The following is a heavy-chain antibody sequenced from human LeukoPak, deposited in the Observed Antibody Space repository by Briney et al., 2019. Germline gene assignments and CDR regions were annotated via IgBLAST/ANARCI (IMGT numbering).Heavy chain of an antibody. CDR1: GGTFSSYA. V-gene: IGHV1-69*04. D-gene: IGHD3-10*01. J-gene: IGHJ3*02. Sequence: GASVKVSCKASGGTFSSYAISWVRQAPGQGLEWMGRIIPILGIANYAQKFQGRVTITADKSTSTAYMELSSLRSEDTAVYYCAREESSYGWAFDIWGQGTMVTVSS. CDR3: AREESSYGWAFDI. CDR2: IIPILGIA.